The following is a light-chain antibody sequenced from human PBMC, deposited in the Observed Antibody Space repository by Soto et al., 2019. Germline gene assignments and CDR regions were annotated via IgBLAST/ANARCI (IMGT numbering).Light chain of an antibody. CDR1: QDISNY. CDR3: HQYDNLPRT. Sequence: DIQMTQSPSSLSASVGDRVTITCQASQDISNYLNWYQQKPGKAPKLLIYDASNLETGFPSRFSGSGSGTDFTFPISGLQPEDIATYYCHQYDNLPRTFGRGTKVEIK. CDR2: DAS. J-gene: IGKJ1*01. V-gene: IGKV1-33*01.